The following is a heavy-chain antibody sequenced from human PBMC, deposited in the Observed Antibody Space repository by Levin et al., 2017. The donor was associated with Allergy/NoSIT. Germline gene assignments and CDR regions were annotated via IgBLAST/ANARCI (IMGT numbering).Heavy chain of an antibody. CDR2: IYYSGST. J-gene: IGHJ4*02. Sequence: HSQTLSLTCTVSGGSISSYYWSWIRQPPGKGLEWIGYIYYSGSTNYNPSLKSRVTISVDTSKNQFSLKLSSVTAADTAVYYCARGTYGSGIPDYWGQGTLVTVSS. CDR3: ARGTYGSGIPDY. D-gene: IGHD3-10*01. CDR1: GGSISSYY. V-gene: IGHV4-59*01.